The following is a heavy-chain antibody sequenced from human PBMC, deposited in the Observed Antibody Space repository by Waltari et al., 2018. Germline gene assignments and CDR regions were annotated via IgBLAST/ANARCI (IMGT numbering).Heavy chain of an antibody. J-gene: IGHJ4*02. D-gene: IGHD1-26*01. V-gene: IGHV4-34*01. CDR2: INHSGST. CDR1: GGFFSGCY. CDR3: ARDGNCYSGFRFDY. Sequence: QVLLQQCAAGLMTPSDPSLPTSVADGGFFSGCYCCCFRQPPGKGLEWIGEINHSGSTYYNPSLKSRVTISVDTSKNQFSLKLSSVTAADTAVYYCARDGNCYSGFRFDYWGQGTLVTVSS.